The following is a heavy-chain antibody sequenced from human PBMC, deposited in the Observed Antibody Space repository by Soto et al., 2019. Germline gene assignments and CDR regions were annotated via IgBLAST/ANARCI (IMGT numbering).Heavy chain of an antibody. J-gene: IGHJ4*02. CDR2: ISRDGGDK. CDR3: EREYSSAVVAPGY. Sequence: QVQLVESGGGLVQPGRSLRLSCAASGFSFSSCTMHWVRQTPGKGLERVAVISRDGGDKYYADSVKGRFTISRDNSKNTMYLQMNSLRREDTSVYDCEREYSSAVVAPGYWGQGILVTVSS. CDR1: GFSFSSCT. V-gene: IGHV3-30*04. D-gene: IGHD3-22*01.